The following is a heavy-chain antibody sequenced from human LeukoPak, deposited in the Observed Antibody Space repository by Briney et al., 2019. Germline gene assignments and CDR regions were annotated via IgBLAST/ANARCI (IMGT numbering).Heavy chain of an antibody. J-gene: IGHJ4*02. CDR3: ARAHTMVRGVMWGCNFDY. D-gene: IGHD3-10*01. Sequence: PGGSLRLSCAASGFTFSSYAMHWVRQAPGKGLEWVAVISYDGSNKYYADSVKGRFTISRDNSKNTLYLQMNSLRAEDTAVYYCARAHTMVRGVMWGCNFDYWGQGTLVTVSS. CDR2: ISYDGSNK. V-gene: IGHV3-30-3*01. CDR1: GFTFSSYA.